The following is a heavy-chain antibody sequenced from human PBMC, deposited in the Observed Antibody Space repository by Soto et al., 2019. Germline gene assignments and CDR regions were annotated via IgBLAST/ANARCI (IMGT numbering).Heavy chain of an antibody. CDR3: AREMFSRTWYPGD. CDR1: GGSISSGDYY. D-gene: IGHD6-13*01. CDR2: VYYSGIT. V-gene: IGHV4-31*03. J-gene: IGHJ4*02. Sequence: LSLTCTVSGGSISSGDYYWSWIRQHPGRGLEWIGYVYYSGITFYNPSLKSRLTISVDTSKNQFYLRLGSVTAADTAVYYCAREMFSRTWYPGDWSQGTLVTVSS.